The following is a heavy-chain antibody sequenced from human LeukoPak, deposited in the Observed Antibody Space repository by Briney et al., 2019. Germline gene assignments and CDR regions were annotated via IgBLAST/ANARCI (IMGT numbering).Heavy chain of an antibody. CDR2: IYYSGST. CDR1: GGSISSYY. CDR3: ARAGTRGYSAYGSHYFDY. D-gene: IGHD5-12*01. Sequence: SETLSLTCTVSGGSISSYYWSWIRQPPGKGLEWIGYIYYSGSTKYTPSLKSRVTISLDTSKNQFSLNLSSVTAADTAIYYCARAGTRGYSAYGSHYFDYWGQGTRVTVSS. J-gene: IGHJ4*02. V-gene: IGHV4-59*01.